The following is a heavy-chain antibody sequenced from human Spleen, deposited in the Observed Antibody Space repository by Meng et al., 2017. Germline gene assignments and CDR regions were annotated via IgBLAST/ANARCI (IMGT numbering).Heavy chain of an antibody. V-gene: IGHV1-2*06. CDR2: INPKSGDT. CDR1: VYTFPDYW. D-gene: IGHD6-13*01. CDR3: ASDEDISAAGKRFGDY. Sequence: ASVPVSCQASVYTFPDYWLHWVRRAPGQGLEWMGRINPKSGDTHYAQRFQGRVTMTGDTSISTAYMVLGGVRSDDTAMYYCASDEDISAAGKRFGDYWGQGTLVTVSS. J-gene: IGHJ4*02.